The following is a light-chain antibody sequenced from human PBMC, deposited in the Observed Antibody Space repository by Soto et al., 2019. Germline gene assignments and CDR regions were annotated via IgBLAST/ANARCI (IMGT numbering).Light chain of an antibody. Sequence: DIQMTQTPSTLSASVGDRVTITCRASQNIHVYLNWYQQKPGKAPKLLIYSASNLQTGAPSMFSGSGSGTDFTLTISSLQPEDFATYYCQQSSKTLITFGQGTRLDMK. CDR3: QQSSKTLIT. CDR1: QNIHVY. J-gene: IGKJ5*01. CDR2: SAS. V-gene: IGKV1-39*01.